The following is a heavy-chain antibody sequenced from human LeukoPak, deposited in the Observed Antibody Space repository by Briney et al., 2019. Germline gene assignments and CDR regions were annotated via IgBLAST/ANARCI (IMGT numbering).Heavy chain of an antibody. V-gene: IGHV3-7*01. CDR3: ATAPAAADSW. D-gene: IGHD6-13*01. Sequence: GGSLRLSCAASGFTFGRFWMTWVRQAPGKGLEWVANIKPDGTKKTYVDSVKGRFIISRDNAKNSLYLQMNSLRAGDTAVYYCATAPAAADSWWGQGTLVAVSS. CDR1: GFTFGRFW. CDR2: IKPDGTKK. J-gene: IGHJ4*02.